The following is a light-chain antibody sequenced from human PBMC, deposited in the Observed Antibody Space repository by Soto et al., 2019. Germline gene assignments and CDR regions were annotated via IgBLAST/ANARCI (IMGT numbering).Light chain of an antibody. J-gene: IGLJ2*01. CDR3: AAWDDRLSGPGVV. CDR2: RNN. Sequence: QSVLTQPPSASGAPGQRVTLSFSGSSSNVGSYYVYWYQQLPGTAPKLLIYRNNQRPSGVPGRFSGSESGTSASLASSGLRSEDEADYHCAAWDDRLSGPGVVFGGGTKLTVL. CDR1: SSNVGSYY. V-gene: IGLV1-47*01.